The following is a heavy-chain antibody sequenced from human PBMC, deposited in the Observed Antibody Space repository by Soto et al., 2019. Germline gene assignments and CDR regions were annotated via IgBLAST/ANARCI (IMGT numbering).Heavy chain of an antibody. J-gene: IGHJ6*02. D-gene: IGHD3-3*01. Sequence: ASVKVSCKASGYTFTSYYMHWVRQAPGQGREWMGIINPSGGSTSYAQKFQGRVTMTRDTSTSTVYMELSSLRSEDTAVYYCARDQELAIFGVVIYYYYYGTDVWGQGTTVTVSS. CDR2: INPSGGST. CDR1: GYTFTSYY. V-gene: IGHV1-46*01. CDR3: ARDQELAIFGVVIYYYYYGTDV.